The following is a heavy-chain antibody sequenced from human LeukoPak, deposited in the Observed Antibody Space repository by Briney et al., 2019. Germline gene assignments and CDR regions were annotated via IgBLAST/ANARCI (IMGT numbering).Heavy chain of an antibody. D-gene: IGHD3-22*01. CDR1: GGSISSYY. CDR3: VKRRRDSSGHFDS. V-gene: IGHV4-59*01. Sequence: SETLSLTCTVSGGSISSYYWSWIRQPPGKGLEWIGYIYYSGSTNYNPSLKSRVTISVDTSKNQFSLKLSSVTAADTAVYYCVKRRRDSSGHFDSWGQGTLVTVSS. J-gene: IGHJ4*02. CDR2: IYYSGST.